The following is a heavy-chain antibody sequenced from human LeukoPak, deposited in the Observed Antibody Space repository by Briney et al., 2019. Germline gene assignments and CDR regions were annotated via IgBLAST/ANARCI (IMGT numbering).Heavy chain of an antibody. CDR1: GFTFSSYS. D-gene: IGHD2-21*02. V-gene: IGHV3-21*01. J-gene: IGHJ1*01. Sequence: GGSLRLSCAASGFTFSSYSMNWVRQAPGKGLEWVSSISSSSSYIHYADSVKGRFTISRDNAKNSLNLQMNSLRAEDTAVYYCARSGKYCGGDCYPAEYFQHWGQGTLVTVSS. CDR3: ARSGKYCGGDCYPAEYFQH. CDR2: ISSSSSYI.